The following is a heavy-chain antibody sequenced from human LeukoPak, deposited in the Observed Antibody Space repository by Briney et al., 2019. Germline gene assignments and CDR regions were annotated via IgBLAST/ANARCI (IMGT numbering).Heavy chain of an antibody. V-gene: IGHV1-3*01. CDR2: INAGNGNT. CDR1: GYTFTSYA. J-gene: IGHJ4*02. CDR3: AQSETVSIVRGVLTKLSLDH. D-gene: IGHD3-10*01. Sequence: VASVKVSCKASGYTFTSYAMHWVRQAPGQRLEWMGWINAGNGNTKYSQKFQGRVTITRDTSASTAYMELNSLRAEDTAVYYCAQSETVSIVRGVLTKLSLDHWGQGTLVSVSS.